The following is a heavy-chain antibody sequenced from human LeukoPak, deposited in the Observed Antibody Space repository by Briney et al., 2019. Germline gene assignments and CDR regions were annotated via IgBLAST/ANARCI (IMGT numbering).Heavy chain of an antibody. CDR1: GFTFDDYA. CDR3: AKDKNDILTGYFDY. D-gene: IGHD3-9*01. V-gene: IGHV3-9*03. Sequence: PGGSLRLSCAASGFTFDDYAMHWVRQAPGKCLEWVSGISWNSGSIGYADSVKGRFTISRDNAKNSLYLQMNSLRAEDMALYYCAKDKNDILTGYFDYWGQGTLVTVSS. J-gene: IGHJ4*02. CDR2: ISWNSGSI.